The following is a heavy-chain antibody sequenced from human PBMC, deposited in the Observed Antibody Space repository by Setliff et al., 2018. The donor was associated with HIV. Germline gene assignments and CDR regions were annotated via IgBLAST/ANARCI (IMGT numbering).Heavy chain of an antibody. CDR3: ATGESRVYSYGPRNY. CDR1: GYTLTELS. Sequence: ASVKVSCKVSGYTLTELSMHWVRQAPGKGLEWMGGLEPEDNEILYAQRFQGRVTLTADTSSDTAYMELRSLESEDTGMYYCATGESRVYSYGPRNYWGQGTQVTVSS. D-gene: IGHD3-10*01. J-gene: IGHJ4*02. V-gene: IGHV1-24*01. CDR2: LEPEDNEI.